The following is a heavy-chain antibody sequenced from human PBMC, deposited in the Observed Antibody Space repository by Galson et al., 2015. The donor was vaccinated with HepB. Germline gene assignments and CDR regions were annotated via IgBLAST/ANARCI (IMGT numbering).Heavy chain of an antibody. J-gene: IGHJ2*01. D-gene: IGHD2-15*01. Sequence: SETLSLTCTVSGDSISRFYWSWLRQPPGKGLEWIGFAYYSGGSNSNPSLKSRVTISVDTSKNQFSLKLNSVTAADTAVYYCARRGDIYWYFDLWGRGTLVSVSS. CDR3: ARRGDIYWYFDL. CDR1: GDSISRFY. V-gene: IGHV4-59*08. CDR2: AYYSGGS.